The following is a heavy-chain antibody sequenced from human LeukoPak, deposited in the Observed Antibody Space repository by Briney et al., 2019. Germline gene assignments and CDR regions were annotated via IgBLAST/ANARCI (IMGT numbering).Heavy chain of an antibody. J-gene: IGHJ4*02. Sequence: GGSLRLSCATSGFPFSDFSMSWVRQAPGKGLEWISTTNSGGTSTYYVESVKGRFTISRDNSKNTLYLQMSSLRVEDTAVYYCAKQSYARSLGEGGPGTLVSVSS. CDR1: GFPFSDFS. CDR2: TNSGGTST. V-gene: IGHV3-23*01. D-gene: IGHD2-8*01. CDR3: AKQSYARSLGE.